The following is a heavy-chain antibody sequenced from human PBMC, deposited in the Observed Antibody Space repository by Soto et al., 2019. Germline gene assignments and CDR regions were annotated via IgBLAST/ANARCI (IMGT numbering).Heavy chain of an antibody. Sequence: GASVKVSCKTSGYTFNTYGITWVRQAPGQGLELMGWISAYDGKTTYAEKFQGRVTLTTDTSTSTAYMELRSLRSDDTAIYYCARDPHEFWTSYWFDPWGHGTPVTVSS. CDR2: ISAYDGKT. J-gene: IGHJ5*02. V-gene: IGHV1-18*01. D-gene: IGHD3-3*01. CDR3: ARDPHEFWTSYWFDP. CDR1: GYTFNTYG.